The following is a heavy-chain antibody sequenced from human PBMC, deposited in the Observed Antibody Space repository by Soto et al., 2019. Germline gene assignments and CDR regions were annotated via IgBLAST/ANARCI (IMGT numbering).Heavy chain of an antibody. D-gene: IGHD3-22*01. J-gene: IGHJ4*02. CDR1: GYTFTSYY. V-gene: IGHV1-46*01. CDR2: INPSGGST. Sequence: QVQLVQSGAEVKKPGASVKVSCKASGYTFTSYYMHWVRQAPGQGLEWMGIINPSGGSTSYAQKFQGRVTMTRDTSKSTVYMELSSLRSEDTAVYYCARENSAYYYDSSGYPGGYWGQGTLVTVSS. CDR3: ARENSAYYYDSSGYPGGY.